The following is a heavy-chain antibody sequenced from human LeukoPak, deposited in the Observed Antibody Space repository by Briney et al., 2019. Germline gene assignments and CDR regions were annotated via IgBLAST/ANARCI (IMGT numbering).Heavy chain of an antibody. CDR2: INPNSGGT. Sequence: GASVKVSCKASGYTFTGYYMHWVRQAPGQGLEWMGWINPNSGGTNYAQKFQGRVTMTRDTSISTAYMELSRLRPDDTAVYYCARDYNDILTGYYVGDYWGQGTLVTVSS. CDR1: GYTFTGYY. V-gene: IGHV1-2*02. CDR3: ARDYNDILTGYYVGDY. J-gene: IGHJ4*02. D-gene: IGHD3-9*01.